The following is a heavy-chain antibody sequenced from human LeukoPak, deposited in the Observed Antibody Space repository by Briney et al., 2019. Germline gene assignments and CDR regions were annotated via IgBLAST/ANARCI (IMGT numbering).Heavy chain of an antibody. D-gene: IGHD6-19*01. CDR1: GFTFSSYS. CDR2: ISSSGSTI. J-gene: IGHJ4*02. V-gene: IGHV3-48*04. CDR3: ARDQFRLVPNDY. Sequence: PGGSLRLSCAASGFTFSSYSMNWVRQAPGKGLEWVSYISSSGSTIYYADSVKGRFTISRDNAKNSLYLQMNSLRAEDTAVYYCARDQFRLVPNDYWGQGTLVTVSS.